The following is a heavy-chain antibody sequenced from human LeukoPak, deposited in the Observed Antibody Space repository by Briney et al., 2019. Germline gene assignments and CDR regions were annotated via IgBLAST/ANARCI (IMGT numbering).Heavy chain of an antibody. CDR3: ARMDYDFWSGQPFDY. CDR1: GGSFSGYY. V-gene: IGHV4-34*01. CDR2: INHSGST. Sequence: SETLSLTCAVYGGSFSGYYWSWIRQPPGKGLEWIGEINHSGSTNYNPSLKSRVTISVDTSKNQFSLKLSSVTAADTAVYYCARMDYDFWSGQPFDYWGQGTLVTVSS. J-gene: IGHJ4*02. D-gene: IGHD3-3*01.